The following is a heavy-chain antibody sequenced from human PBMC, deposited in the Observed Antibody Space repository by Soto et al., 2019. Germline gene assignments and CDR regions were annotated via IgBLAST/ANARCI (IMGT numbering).Heavy chain of an antibody. V-gene: IGHV4-34*01. CDR2: INHSGST. D-gene: IGHD6-13*01. J-gene: IGHJ6*02. CDR1: GGSFSVYY. Sequence: SETLSLTCAVYGGSFSVYYWSWIRQPPGKWLEWIGEINHSGSTNYNPSLKSRVTVSVDTSKNQFSLKLSSVTAADTAVYYSARHGSSWRAYYYYSYGMDVWGQGTTVTVSS. CDR3: ARHGSSWRAYYYYSYGMDV.